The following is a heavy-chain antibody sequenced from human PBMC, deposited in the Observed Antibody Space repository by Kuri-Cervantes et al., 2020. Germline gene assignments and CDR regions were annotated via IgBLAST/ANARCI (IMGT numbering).Heavy chain of an antibody. CDR3: ARDAAYDFWSGYYRPLYYYGMDV. J-gene: IGHJ6*02. D-gene: IGHD3-3*01. V-gene: IGHV3-53*05. CDR1: GFTVSSDY. Sequence: GESLKISCAASGFTVSSDYMSWVRQAPKKGLEWVSVIYSGGNTYYADSVKGRFTISRDNSKNTLYLQMNSLRAEDTAVYYCARDAAYDFWSGYYRPLYYYGMDVWGQGTTVTVSS. CDR2: IYSGGNT.